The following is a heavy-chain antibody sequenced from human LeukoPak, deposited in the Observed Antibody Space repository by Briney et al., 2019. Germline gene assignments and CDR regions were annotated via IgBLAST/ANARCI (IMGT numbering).Heavy chain of an antibody. D-gene: IGHD2-15*01. V-gene: IGHV4-59*01. CDR2: IYYSGST. J-gene: IGHJ5*02. Sequence: SETLSLTCTVSGGSISSYYWSWIRQPPGKGLEWIGYIYYSGSTNYNPSLKSRVTISVDTSKNQFSLKLSSVTAADTAVYYCARARILNNWFDPWGQGTLVTVSS. CDR3: ARARILNNWFDP. CDR1: GGSISSYY.